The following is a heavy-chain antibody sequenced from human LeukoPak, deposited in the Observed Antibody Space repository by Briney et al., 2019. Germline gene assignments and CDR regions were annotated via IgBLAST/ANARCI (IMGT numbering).Heavy chain of an antibody. V-gene: IGHV4-30-4*07. CDR1: GGSISRGGYS. D-gene: IGHD5-18*01. Sequence: SETLSLTCAVSGGSISRGGYSWSWIRQPPGKGLEWIGYFYYSGSTYYNPSLKSRVTISVDTSKNQLSLKLSSVTAADTAVYYCARTTEGGYTYGYFYYYYMDVWGKGTTVTISS. J-gene: IGHJ6*03. CDR2: FYYSGST. CDR3: ARTTEGGYTYGYFYYYYMDV.